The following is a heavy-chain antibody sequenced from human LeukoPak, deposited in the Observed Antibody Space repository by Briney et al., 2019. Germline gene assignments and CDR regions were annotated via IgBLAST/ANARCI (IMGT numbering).Heavy chain of an antibody. J-gene: IGHJ4*02. CDR1: GGSIGSSSYY. CDR2: IYYSGST. CDR3: ARHAAALPEYYDILTGYYKMVDGGGDY. D-gene: IGHD3-9*01. Sequence: SETLSLTCTVSGGSIGSSSYYWGWIRQPPGKGLEWIGSIYYSGSTYYNPSLKSRVTISVDTSKNQFSLKLSSVTAADTAVYYCARHAAALPEYYDILTGYYKMVDGGGDYWGQGTLVTVSS. V-gene: IGHV4-39*01.